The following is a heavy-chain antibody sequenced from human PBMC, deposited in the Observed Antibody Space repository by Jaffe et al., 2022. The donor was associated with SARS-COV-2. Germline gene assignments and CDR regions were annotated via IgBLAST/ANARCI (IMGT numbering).Heavy chain of an antibody. D-gene: IGHD1-26*01. Sequence: QVQLVQSGAEVKKPGASVKVSCKASGYTFTGYYMHWVRQAPGQGLEWMGWINPNSGGTNYAQKFQGWVTMTRDTSISTAYMELSRLRSDDTAVYYCARGDYSGSYYLGPFDYWGQGTLVTVSS. CDR3: ARGDYSGSYYLGPFDY. CDR2: INPNSGGT. V-gene: IGHV1-2*04. CDR1: GYTFTGYY. J-gene: IGHJ4*02.